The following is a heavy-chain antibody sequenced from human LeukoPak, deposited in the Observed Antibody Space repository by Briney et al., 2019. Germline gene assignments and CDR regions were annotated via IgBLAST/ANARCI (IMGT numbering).Heavy chain of an antibody. CDR1: GFTFSSYG. J-gene: IGHJ4*02. V-gene: IGHV3-30*18. CDR3: AKGGGTGYSSSWYSN. Sequence: PGGSLRLSCAASGFTFSSYGMHWVRQAPGKGLEWVAVISFDGTNKFYADSVKGRLTISRDNSKKTVYLQMNSLRAEDAAVYYCAKGGGTGYSSSWYSNWGQGTLVTVSS. D-gene: IGHD6-13*01. CDR2: ISFDGTNK.